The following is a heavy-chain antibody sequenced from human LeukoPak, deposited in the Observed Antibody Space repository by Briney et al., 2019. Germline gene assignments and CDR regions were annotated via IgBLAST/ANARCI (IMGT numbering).Heavy chain of an antibody. Sequence: SETLSLTCTVSGGSISGYYWSWHRQPPGKGLEWIGYLYYDGSTIYNPSLKSRVTISLDTSKNQFFLKLSSVTAADTAVYYCARYSYGGFYFDYWGQGTLVTVSS. D-gene: IGHD5-18*01. CDR2: LYYDGST. J-gene: IGHJ4*02. CDR3: ARYSYGGFYFDY. CDR1: GGSISGYY. V-gene: IGHV4-59*08.